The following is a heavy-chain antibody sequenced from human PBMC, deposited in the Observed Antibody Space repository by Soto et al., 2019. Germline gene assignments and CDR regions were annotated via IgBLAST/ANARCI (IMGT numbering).Heavy chain of an antibody. CDR1: GYTFTSYV. CDR3: ARDPLAYSGSDHRALGY. D-gene: IGHD1-26*01. V-gene: IGHV1-18*04. Sequence: QVQLVQSGAEVKKPGASVKVSCKASGYTFTSYVISWVRQAPGQGLEWMGWISAYNGNTNYAQKLQGRVTMTTDTSTSTAYVALRSLRSDDTAVYYCARDPLAYSGSDHRALGYWGQGTLVTVSS. J-gene: IGHJ4*02. CDR2: ISAYNGNT.